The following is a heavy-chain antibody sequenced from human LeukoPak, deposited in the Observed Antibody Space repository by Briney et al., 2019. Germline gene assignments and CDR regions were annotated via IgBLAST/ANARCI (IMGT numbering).Heavy chain of an antibody. V-gene: IGHV1-2*02. J-gene: IGHJ4*02. CDR2: INPNSGGT. Sequence: ASVKVSCKASGYTFTGYYMHWVRQAPGQGLEWMGWINPNSGGTNYAQKFQGRVTMTRDTSISTAYMELSRLRSDDTAVYYCAGDPYYYDSSGYPGYWGQGTLVTVSS. D-gene: IGHD3-22*01. CDR3: AGDPYYYDSSGYPGY. CDR1: GYTFTGYY.